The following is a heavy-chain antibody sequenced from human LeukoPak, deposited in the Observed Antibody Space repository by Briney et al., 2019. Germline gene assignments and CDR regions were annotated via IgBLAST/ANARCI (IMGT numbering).Heavy chain of an antibody. Sequence: GASVKVSCKASGYTFNSYGISWVRQAPGQGLEWMGWISAYNDNTNYAQKLQGRVTMTTDTSTSTAYMELRSLRSDDTAVYYCARPNYSYGTYYMDVWGKGTTVTVSS. V-gene: IGHV1-18*01. J-gene: IGHJ6*03. CDR3: ARPNYSYGTYYMDV. CDR2: ISAYNDNT. CDR1: GYTFNSYG. D-gene: IGHD5-18*01.